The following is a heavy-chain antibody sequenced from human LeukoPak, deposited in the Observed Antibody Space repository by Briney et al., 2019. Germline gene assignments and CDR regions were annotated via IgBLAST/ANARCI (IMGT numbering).Heavy chain of an antibody. V-gene: IGHV1-2*02. Sequence: ASVKVSCKASGYTFTGYYMHWVRQAPGQGLEWMGWINPNSGGTNYAQKFQGRVTMTRDTSISTAYMELSRLRSDDTAVYYCARGDYGGNSGVSRYYGMDVWGQGTTVTVSS. CDR1: GYTFTGYY. CDR2: INPNSGGT. D-gene: IGHD4-23*01. J-gene: IGHJ6*02. CDR3: ARGDYGGNSGVSRYYGMDV.